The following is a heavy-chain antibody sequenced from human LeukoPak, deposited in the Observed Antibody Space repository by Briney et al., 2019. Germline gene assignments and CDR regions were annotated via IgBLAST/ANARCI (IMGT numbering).Heavy chain of an antibody. Sequence: GGSLRLSCAASGFTFSSYGMHWVRQAPGKGLERVAFIRYDGSNKYYADSVKGRFTISRDNSKNTLYLQMNSLRAEDTAVYYCAKDSRYFDWNDAFDIWGQGTMVTVSS. CDR3: AKDSRYFDWNDAFDI. D-gene: IGHD3-9*01. CDR2: IRYDGSNK. V-gene: IGHV3-30*02. CDR1: GFTFSSYG. J-gene: IGHJ3*02.